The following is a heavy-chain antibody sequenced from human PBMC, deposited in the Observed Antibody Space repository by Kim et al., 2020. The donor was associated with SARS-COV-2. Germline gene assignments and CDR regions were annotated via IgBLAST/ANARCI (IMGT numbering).Heavy chain of an antibody. D-gene: IGHD6-13*01. V-gene: IGHV4-31*03. CDR3: ARDNYNSIWSLGMDV. CDR2: VYYRGST. Sequence: SETLSLTCTVSGGSISSGDYSWSWVRQLPEKGLEWIGFVYYRGSTHYSPSLEGRVIISIDTSKNQFSLELTSVTVADTAVYYCARDNYNSIWSLGMDVWGQGTTVTVSS. CDR1: GGSISSGDYS. J-gene: IGHJ6*02.